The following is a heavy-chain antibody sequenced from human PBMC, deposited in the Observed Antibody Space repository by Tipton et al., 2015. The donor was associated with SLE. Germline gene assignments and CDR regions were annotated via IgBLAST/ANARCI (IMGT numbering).Heavy chain of an antibody. CDR3: ARTPDNGWQYYFDR. CDR2: IDYRDIT. J-gene: IGHJ4*02. Sequence: TLSLTCTVSGGSVSSNYWSWIRQPPGKGLEWIGYIDYRDITNYNPSLKSRVTMSIDTSKNQFSLKLSSVTAADTAVYYCARTPDNGWQYYFDRWGQGTLVTVSS. V-gene: IGHV4-59*02. CDR1: GGSVSSNY. D-gene: IGHD6-19*01.